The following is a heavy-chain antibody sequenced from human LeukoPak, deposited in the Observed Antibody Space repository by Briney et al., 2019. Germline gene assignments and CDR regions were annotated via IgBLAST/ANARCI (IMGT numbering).Heavy chain of an antibody. CDR1: GYTFTGYY. V-gene: IGHV1-2*02. CDR3: ARDPGLYCSGGSCYESFAFDI. J-gene: IGHJ3*02. CDR2: INPNSGGT. D-gene: IGHD2-15*01. Sequence: ASVKVSCKASGYTFTGYYMHWVRQAPGQGLEWMGWINPNSGGTNYAQKFQGRVTMTRDTSISTAYMELSRLRSDDTAVYYCARDPGLYCSGGSCYESFAFDIWGQGTMVTVSP.